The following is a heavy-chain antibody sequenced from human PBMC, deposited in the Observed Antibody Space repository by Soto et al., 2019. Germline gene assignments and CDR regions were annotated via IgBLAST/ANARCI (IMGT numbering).Heavy chain of an antibody. V-gene: IGHV3-72*01. CDR1: GFIFSDHY. CDR2: TRKKPDSYTT. D-gene: IGHD2-15*01. J-gene: IGHJ6*02. CDR3: VRVAYCSGSGCQVPHTIYYGLDV. Sequence: HPGGSLRLSCAASGFIFSDHYMDWVRQAPGKGLEWVGRTRKKPDSYTTEYAASVKGRFTISRDDSKNSLYLQMNSLKTEGTAVYYCVRVAYCSGSGCQVPHTIYYGLDVWGQGTTVTVSS.